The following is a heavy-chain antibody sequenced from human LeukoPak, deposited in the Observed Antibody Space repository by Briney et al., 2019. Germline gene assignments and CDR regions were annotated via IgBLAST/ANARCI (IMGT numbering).Heavy chain of an antibody. D-gene: IGHD1-14*01. CDR2: ISSNGGGT. J-gene: IGHJ4*02. Sequence: GGSLRLSCAASGFTFSSYSMHWVRQAPGRGLEYVSSISSNGGGTYYVNSVKGRFTISRDNSKNTLYLQMGSLRAEDMAVYYCARDIIWGQGTLVTVSS. V-gene: IGHV3-64*01. CDR1: GFTFSSYS. CDR3: ARDII.